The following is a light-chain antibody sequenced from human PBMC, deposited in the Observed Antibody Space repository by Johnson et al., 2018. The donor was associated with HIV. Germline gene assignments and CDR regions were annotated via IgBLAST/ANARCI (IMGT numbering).Light chain of an antibody. V-gene: IGLV1-51*01. Sequence: QSVLTQPPSVSAAPGQKVTISCSGTSSNIGNNYVSWYQHLPGTAPKVLIYDNDKRPSGIPDRFSGSKSGTSATLGISGLQTGDEADYHCGTWDSSLSLGVFGTGTKVTVL. J-gene: IGLJ1*01. CDR1: SSNIGNNY. CDR2: DND. CDR3: GTWDSSLSLGV.